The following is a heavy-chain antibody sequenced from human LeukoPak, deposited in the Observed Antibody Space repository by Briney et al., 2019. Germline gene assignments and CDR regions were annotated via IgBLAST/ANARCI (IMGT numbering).Heavy chain of an antibody. CDR2: ISSSSTYI. J-gene: IGHJ6*02. Sequence: GGSLRLSCAASGFTFSNYYMSWIRQAPGKGLEWVSSISSSSTYIYYADSVKGRFTISRDNAKNSLYLQVNSLRVEDTAVYYCARDQGPTVTTSRYYYGMGVWGQGTTVTVSS. CDR1: GFTFSNYY. CDR3: ARDQGPTVTTSRYYYGMGV. D-gene: IGHD4-17*01. V-gene: IGHV3-21*01.